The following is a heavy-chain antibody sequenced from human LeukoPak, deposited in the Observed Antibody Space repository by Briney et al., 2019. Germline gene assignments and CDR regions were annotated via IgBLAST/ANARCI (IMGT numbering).Heavy chain of an antibody. V-gene: IGHV4-59*01. J-gene: IGHJ4*02. CDR3: ARAGYSSSGYPL. CDR1: GVSISSYY. CDR2: IYYSGST. D-gene: IGHD6-13*01. Sequence: SETLSLTCTVSGVSISSYYWSWIRQPPGKGLEWIGYIYYSGSTNYNPSLKSRVTISVDTSKNQFSLKLSSVTAADTAVYYCARAGYSSSGYPLWGQGTLVTVSS.